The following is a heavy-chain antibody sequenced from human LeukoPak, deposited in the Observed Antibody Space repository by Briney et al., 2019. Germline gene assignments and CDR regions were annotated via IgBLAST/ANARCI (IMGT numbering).Heavy chain of an antibody. V-gene: IGHV1-46*01. J-gene: IGHJ4*02. Sequence: ASVKVSCKASGYTFTSYYMHWVRQAPGQGLEWMGIINPSGGSTSYAQKFQGRVTMIRDTSTSTVYMELSSLRSEDTAVYYCAREEAVAGTTDYWGQGTLVTVSS. D-gene: IGHD6-19*01. CDR1: GYTFTSYY. CDR3: AREEAVAGTTDY. CDR2: INPSGGST.